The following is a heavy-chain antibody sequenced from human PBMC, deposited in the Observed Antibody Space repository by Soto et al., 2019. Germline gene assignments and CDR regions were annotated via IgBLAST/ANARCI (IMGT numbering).Heavy chain of an antibody. J-gene: IGHJ5*02. CDR2: IYYSGRT. V-gene: IGHV4-59*01. CDR3: AREIVGATTWFDP. Sequence: QVQLQESGPRLVKPSETLSLTCTVSGGSISSYYWHWIRQPPGKELEWIGYIYYSGRTNYNSSLKSRVTIRIDTSSNQFSLRLTSVTAADTAVYYCAREIVGATTWFDPWGQGNLVTVSS. D-gene: IGHD1-26*01. CDR1: GGSISSYY.